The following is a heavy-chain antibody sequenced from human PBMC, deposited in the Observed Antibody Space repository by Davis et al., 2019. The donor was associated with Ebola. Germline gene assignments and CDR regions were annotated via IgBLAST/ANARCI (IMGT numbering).Heavy chain of an antibody. CDR1: GGSISSGGSS. CDR2: IFYSGST. V-gene: IGHV4-30-4*07. J-gene: IGHJ4*02. Sequence: LRLSCAVSGGSISSGGSSWSWIRQPPGKGLEWIGFIFYSGSTYYNPSLKSRVTMSVDTSKNQFSLRLSSMTAADTAVYYCASLVTTGTQFDYWGQGALVTVSS. CDR3: ASLVTTGTQFDY. D-gene: IGHD1-14*01.